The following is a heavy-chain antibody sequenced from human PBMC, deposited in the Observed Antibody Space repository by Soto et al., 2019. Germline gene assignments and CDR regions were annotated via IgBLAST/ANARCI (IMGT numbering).Heavy chain of an antibody. CDR2: ISGSGGST. CDR1: GFTFSNYA. CDR3: AKDRGLLWFGELNYMDD. J-gene: IGHJ6*03. D-gene: IGHD3-10*01. V-gene: IGHV3-23*01. Sequence: GGSLRLSCAASGFTFSNYAMSWVRQGPGKGLDWVSAISGSGGSTYYADSVKGRFTISRDNSKNTLYLQMNSLRAEDTAVYYCAKDRGLLWFGELNYMDDWGKGTPVTVSS.